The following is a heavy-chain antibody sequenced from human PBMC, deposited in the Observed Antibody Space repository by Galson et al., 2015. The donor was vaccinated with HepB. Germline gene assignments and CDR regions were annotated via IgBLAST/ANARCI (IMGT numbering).Heavy chain of an antibody. CDR2: IYNGGST. CDR3: AREGPILGALGSDAFDI. V-gene: IGHV3-53*01. J-gene: IGHJ3*02. D-gene: IGHD3-10*01. CDR1: GFTVSSNY. Sequence: SLRLSCAASGFTVSSNYMSWVRQAPGKGLEWVSVIYNGGSTYYADSVKGRFTISRDNSKNTLYLQMNSLRAEDTAVYYCAREGPILGALGSDAFDIWGQGTMVTVSS.